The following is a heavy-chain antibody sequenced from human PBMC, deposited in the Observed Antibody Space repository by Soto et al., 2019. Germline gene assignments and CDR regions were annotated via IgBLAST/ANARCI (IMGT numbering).Heavy chain of an antibody. V-gene: IGHV6-1*01. Sequence: PSQTPSLTCAISGDSVSSTGVAWNWIRQSPSRGLEWLGRTFYRSKWYNDYAVSVKSRITINPDTSKNQFSLHLNSVTPEDTAVYYCARDRGTSQPVDLWGQGTPVTVSS. CDR2: TFYRSKWYN. CDR3: ARDRGTSQPVDL. J-gene: IGHJ5*02. D-gene: IGHD2-2*01. CDR1: GDSVSSTGVA.